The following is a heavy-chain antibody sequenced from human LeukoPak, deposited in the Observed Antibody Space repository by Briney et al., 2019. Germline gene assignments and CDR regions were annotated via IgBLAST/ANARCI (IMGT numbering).Heavy chain of an antibody. V-gene: IGHV4-34*01. CDR3: ARNYCTNGVCRDY. CDR2: INHSGST. CDR1: GGSFSGYY. Sequence: TSETLSLTCAVYGGSFSGYYWSWIRQPPGKGLEWIGEINHSGSTNYTPSLKSRVAISVDTSKHQFSLKLSSVTAADTAVYYCARNYCTNGVCRDYWGQGTLVTVSS. J-gene: IGHJ4*02. D-gene: IGHD2-8*01.